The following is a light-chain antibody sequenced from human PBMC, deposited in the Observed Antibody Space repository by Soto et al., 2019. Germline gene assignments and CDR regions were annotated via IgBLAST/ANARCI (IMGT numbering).Light chain of an antibody. V-gene: IGKV1-17*01. CDR2: AAS. Sequence: DMQMTQSPSSLSASVGDRVTITCRASQSISSYLNWYQQKPGKVPKRLIYAASSLQSGFPSRFSGSGSGTEFILIISSLQPEDSATYYCLQYNSYPVTFGGGTKVDIK. CDR3: LQYNSYPVT. J-gene: IGKJ4*01. CDR1: QSISSY.